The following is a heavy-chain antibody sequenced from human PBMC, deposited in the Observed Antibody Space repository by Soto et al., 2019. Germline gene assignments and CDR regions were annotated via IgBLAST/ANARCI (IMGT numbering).Heavy chain of an antibody. CDR2: IIPIFGTA. CDR1: GGTFSSYA. Sequence: QVQLVQSGAEVKKPGSSVKVSCKASGGTFSSYAISWVRQAPGQGLEWMGEIIPIFGTANYAQKFQGRVTIPADEPTSTAYMELSSLRYEDTAVYYCARDRGPSSGYYPYWFDPWGQGTLVTVSS. CDR3: ARDRGPSSGYYPYWFDP. V-gene: IGHV1-69*12. D-gene: IGHD3-22*01. J-gene: IGHJ5*02.